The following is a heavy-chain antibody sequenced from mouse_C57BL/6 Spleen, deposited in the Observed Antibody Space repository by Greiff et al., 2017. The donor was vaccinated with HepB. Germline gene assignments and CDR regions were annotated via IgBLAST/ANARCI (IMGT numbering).Heavy chain of an antibody. V-gene: IGHV1-9*01. CDR1: GYTFTGYW. CDR2: ILPGSGST. J-gene: IGHJ3*01. Sequence: VKLLESGAELVKPGASVKLSCKATGYTFTGYWIEWVKQRPGHGLEWIGEILPGSGSTNYNEKFKGKATFTADTSSTTAYMQLRSLTTEDSAIYYCARSNGQDYDGKLAYWGQGTPVTVSA. CDR3: ARSNGQDYDGKLAY. D-gene: IGHD2-4*01.